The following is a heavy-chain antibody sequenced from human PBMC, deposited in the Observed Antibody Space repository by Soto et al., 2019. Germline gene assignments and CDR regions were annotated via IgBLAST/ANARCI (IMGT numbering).Heavy chain of an antibody. CDR2: GSSSGIN. J-gene: IGHJ4*02. CDR3: ARLPDSSSYFDY. Sequence: QLQLQESGPGLLKPSETLSLTCTVSGGSISSSSHFWGWIRQPPGKGLEWIGTGSSSGINHYTPSLKSRVTMSVDRSKNQFFLRLNSATAADTAVYHCARLPDSSSYFDYWGQGILVTVSS. V-gene: IGHV4-39*01. D-gene: IGHD6-13*01. CDR1: GGSISSSSHF.